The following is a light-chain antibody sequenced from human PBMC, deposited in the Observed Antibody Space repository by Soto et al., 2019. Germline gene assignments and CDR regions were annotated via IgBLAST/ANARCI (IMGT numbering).Light chain of an antibody. CDR1: QSISSSY. CDR2: GAS. V-gene: IGKV3-20*01. Sequence: DIVLTQSPGTLSLSPGERATLSCRTSQSISSSYLAWYQQKPGQAPRLLIYGASSRATGIPDRFSGSGSGTDFTLTISRLEPEDFAVYYCQQFRTFGPGTTVDIK. CDR3: QQFRT. J-gene: IGKJ3*01.